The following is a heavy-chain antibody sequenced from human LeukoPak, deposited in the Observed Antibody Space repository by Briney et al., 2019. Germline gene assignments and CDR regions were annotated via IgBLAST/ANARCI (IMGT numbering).Heavy chain of an antibody. CDR1: GGTFSSYT. D-gene: IGHD4-11*01. V-gene: IGHV1-69*02. J-gene: IGHJ4*02. Sequence: ASVKVSCKASGGTFSSYTISWVRQAPGQGLEWMGRIIPILGIANYAQKFQGRVTITADKSTSTAYMELSSLRSEETTVYYCAPHIPDDYSNYHFDYWGQGTLVTVSS. CDR3: APHIPDDYSNYHFDY. CDR2: IIPILGIA.